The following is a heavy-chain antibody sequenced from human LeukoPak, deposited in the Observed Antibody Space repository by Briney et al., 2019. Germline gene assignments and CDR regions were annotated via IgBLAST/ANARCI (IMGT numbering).Heavy chain of an antibody. D-gene: IGHD2-2*01. V-gene: IGHV3-74*01. CDR3: ARSSSTSCYF. Sequence: GGALRLSCAASGFTFTSYWMHWVRQAPGKGLVWVSRVISDGSYTSDADSGKGRFTISRDNAKNTLYLQMNSLRAEDTAVYYCARSSSTSCYFWGQGTLVTVSS. CDR1: GFTFTSYW. J-gene: IGHJ4*02. CDR2: VISDGSYT.